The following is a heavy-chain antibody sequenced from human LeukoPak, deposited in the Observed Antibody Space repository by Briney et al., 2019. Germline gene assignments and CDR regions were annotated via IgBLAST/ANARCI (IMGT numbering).Heavy chain of an antibody. CDR1: DGSFNDYY. CDR3: ARGLPPLPT. CDR2: IRHTGST. V-gene: IGHV4-34*01. J-gene: IGHJ5*02. Sequence: PSGTLSLTCAVHDGSFNDYYLTWIRQPPGKGLEWIGEIRHTGSTNYSPSLKSRVTISVDTSKKQFSLKLTSVTAADSGLYYCARGLPPLPTWGQGSLVTVSS.